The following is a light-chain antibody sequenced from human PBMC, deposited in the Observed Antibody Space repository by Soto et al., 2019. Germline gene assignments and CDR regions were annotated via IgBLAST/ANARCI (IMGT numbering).Light chain of an antibody. V-gene: IGLV2-14*01. CDR3: NSYTSGSTWV. Sequence: QSVLTQPASVSGSPGQSITISCTGTSSDVGGYNYVCWFQQHPGKAPKLMIYDVSNRPSGVSNRFSGSKSGNTASLTISGLQAEDEADYYCNSYTSGSTWVFGGVTKLTVL. CDR1: SSDVGGYNY. J-gene: IGLJ3*02. CDR2: DVS.